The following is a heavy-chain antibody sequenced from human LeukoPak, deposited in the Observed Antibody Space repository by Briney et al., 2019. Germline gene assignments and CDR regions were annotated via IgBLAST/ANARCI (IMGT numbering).Heavy chain of an antibody. V-gene: IGHV4-59*08. Sequence: SETLSLTCTVSGGSISSYYWSWIRQPPGKGLEWIGYIYYSGSTNYNPSLKSRVTISVDTSKNQFSLKLSSVTAADTAVYYCARYNAFGYYDSSGPPIDAFDIWGQGTMVTVSS. CDR1: GGSISSYY. J-gene: IGHJ3*02. CDR3: ARYNAFGYYDSSGPPIDAFDI. D-gene: IGHD3-22*01. CDR2: IYYSGST.